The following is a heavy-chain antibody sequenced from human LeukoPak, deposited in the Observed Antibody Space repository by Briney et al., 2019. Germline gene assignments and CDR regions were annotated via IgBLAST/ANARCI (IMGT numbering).Heavy chain of an antibody. V-gene: IGHV4-59*11. CDR1: AGSITNHY. CDR3: GGGMFYYYMDV. CDR2: IYYSGST. D-gene: IGHD3-10*02. J-gene: IGHJ6*03. Sequence: SETLSLTCTVSAGSITNHYWNWIRQPPGKGLEWNGYIYYSGSTNSNPSLKSRVTISVDSSKNQFSLKLSSVTAADTAVYYCGGGMFYYYMDVWGKGTTVTVSS.